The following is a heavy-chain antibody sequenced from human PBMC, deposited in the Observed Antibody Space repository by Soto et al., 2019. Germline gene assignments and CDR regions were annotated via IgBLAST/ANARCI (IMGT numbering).Heavy chain of an antibody. Sequence: QVKLQESGPGLEKPSGTLSLTCAVSGGSISNNRWWTWVRQAPGKGLEWIGEIHDRGSTNYNLSLKSRAAVSIDRTKNQFSLEMRAVTAADTGVYYCAGQCAAGYGAFDPWGQGTLVTVSS. CDR2: IHDRGST. J-gene: IGHJ5*02. CDR1: GGSISNNRW. D-gene: IGHD3-9*01. V-gene: IGHV4-4*02. CDR3: AGQCAAGYGAFDP.